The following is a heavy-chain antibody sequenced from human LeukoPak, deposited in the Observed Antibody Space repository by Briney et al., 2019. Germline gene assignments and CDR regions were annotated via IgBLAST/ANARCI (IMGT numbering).Heavy chain of an antibody. V-gene: IGHV4-59*08. CDR3: ARHSCSGGSCYLYFQH. J-gene: IGHJ1*01. CDR2: IYYSGST. Sequence: PSETLSLTCTVSGGSISSYYWSWIRQPAGKGLEWIGYIYYSGSTNYNPSLKSRVAISVDTSKNQFSLKLSSVTAADTAVYYCARHSCSGGSCYLYFQHWGQGTLVTVSS. CDR1: GGSISSYY. D-gene: IGHD2-15*01.